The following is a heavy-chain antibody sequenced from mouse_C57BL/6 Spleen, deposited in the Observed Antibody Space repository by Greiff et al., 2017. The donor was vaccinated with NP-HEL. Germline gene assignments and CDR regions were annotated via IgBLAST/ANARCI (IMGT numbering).Heavy chain of an antibody. D-gene: IGHD2-10*01. Sequence: EVQLQQSGPELVKPGASVKISCKASGYTFTDYYMNWVKQSHGKSLEWIGDINPNNGGTSYNQKFKGKATLTVDKSSSTAYMELRSLTSEDSAVYYCARRPYPYWGQGTTLTVSS. J-gene: IGHJ2*01. CDR3: ARRPYPY. CDR1: GYTFTDYY. CDR2: INPNNGGT. V-gene: IGHV1-26*01.